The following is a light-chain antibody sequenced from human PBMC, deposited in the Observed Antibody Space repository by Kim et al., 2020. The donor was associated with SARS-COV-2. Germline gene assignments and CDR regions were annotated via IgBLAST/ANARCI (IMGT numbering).Light chain of an antibody. CDR2: DAS. J-gene: IGKJ1*01. CDR1: QSVGSW. V-gene: IGKV1-5*03. CDR3: QQYNTYPWT. Sequence: ASVGERVPITCRASQSVGSWLAWYQATPGRAPKLLINDASTLESGVPSRFSGSGSGTEFTLTISSLQPDDFATYYCQQYNTYPWTFGQGTKVDIK.